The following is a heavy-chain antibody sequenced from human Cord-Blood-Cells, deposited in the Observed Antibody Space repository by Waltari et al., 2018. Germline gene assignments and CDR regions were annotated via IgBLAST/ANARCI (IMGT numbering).Heavy chain of an antibody. V-gene: IGHV1-3*01. J-gene: IGHJ4*02. CDR2: INAGNGNT. D-gene: IGHD6-19*01. CDR3: ARAYSSGPYFDY. Sequence: QVQLVQSGAEVKKPGASVKVSCKSSGYTFTSYAMHWVRQAPGQRLDWMGWINAGNGNTKYSQKFQVRVTITRDTSASTAYMELSSLRSEDTAVYYCARAYSSGPYFDYWGQGTLVTVSS. CDR1: GYTFTSYA.